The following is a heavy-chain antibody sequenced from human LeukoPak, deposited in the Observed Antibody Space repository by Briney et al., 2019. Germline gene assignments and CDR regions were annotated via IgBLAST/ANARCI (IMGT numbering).Heavy chain of an antibody. CDR1: GFTFSSYG. J-gene: IGHJ4*02. Sequence: GGSLRLSCAASGFTFSSYGMHWVRQAPGKGLEWVAVIWYDGSNKYYADSVKGRFTISRDNSKNTLYLQMNSLRAEDTAVYYCAKRIQGYYFDYWGQGTLVTVSS. CDR3: AKRIQGYYFDY. V-gene: IGHV3-33*06. CDR2: IWYDGSNK. D-gene: IGHD2/OR15-2a*01.